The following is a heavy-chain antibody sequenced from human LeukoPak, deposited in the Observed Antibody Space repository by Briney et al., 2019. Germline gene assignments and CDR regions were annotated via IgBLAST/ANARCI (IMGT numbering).Heavy chain of an antibody. J-gene: IGHJ4*02. D-gene: IGHD6-13*01. CDR2: ISGNGGST. CDR1: GFIISNYH. V-gene: IGHV3-64D*06. CDR3: VKDLYKCDSASWYFFHY. Sequence: GGSLTLPCSASGFIISNYHMHWVRQAPGKGLEYVSDISGNGGSTYYADSVKGRFTISRDNSKNTLYLQMSSLRAEDTAMYQCVKDLYKCDSASWYFFHYWGQGTLVTVSS.